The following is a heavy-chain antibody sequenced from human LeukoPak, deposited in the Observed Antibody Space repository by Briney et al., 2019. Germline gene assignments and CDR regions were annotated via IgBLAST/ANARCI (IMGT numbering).Heavy chain of an antibody. V-gene: IGHV1-46*01. D-gene: IGHD3-10*01. J-gene: IGHJ4*02. CDR2: INPSGGST. CDR1: GYTFTSYY. CDR3: ARLGAHGDDDY. Sequence: ASVKVSCKASGYTFTSYYMHWVRQAPGQGLEWMGIINPSGGSTSYAQKLQGRVTMTRDMSTSTVYMELSSLRSEDTAVYYCARLGAHGDDDYWGQGTLVTVSS.